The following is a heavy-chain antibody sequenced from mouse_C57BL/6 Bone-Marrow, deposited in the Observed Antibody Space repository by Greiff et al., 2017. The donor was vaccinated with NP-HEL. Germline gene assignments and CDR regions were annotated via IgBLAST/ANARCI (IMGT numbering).Heavy chain of an antibody. CDR1: GYTFTDYY. Sequence: VQLQQSGPELVKPGASVKISCKASGYTFTDYYMNWVKQSHGKSLEWVGDINPNNGGTSYNQKFKGKATLTVDKSSSTAYMELRSLKSEDSAVYCCTRRYDGYEAYSWFAYWGQGTLVTVSA. V-gene: IGHV1-26*01. J-gene: IGHJ3*01. CDR3: TRRYDGYEAYSWFAY. D-gene: IGHD2-3*01. CDR2: INPNNGGT.